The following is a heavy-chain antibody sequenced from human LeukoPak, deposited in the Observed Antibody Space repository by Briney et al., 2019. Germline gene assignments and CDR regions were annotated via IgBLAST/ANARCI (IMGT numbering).Heavy chain of an antibody. CDR2: IYDTGNT. D-gene: IGHD3-22*01. CDR3: ARARVRSYSYDSDGSYTSDWIFDL. Sequence: SETLSLTCIVSGGSITSYYWSWIRQPPGKGLEWIGYIYDTGNTNYNPSLRSRVTISVGTSKDQFSLRLSSVTAADTAVYYCARARVRSYSYDSDGSYTSDWIFDLWGRGTLVTVSS. J-gene: IGHJ2*01. CDR1: GGSITSYY. V-gene: IGHV4-59*01.